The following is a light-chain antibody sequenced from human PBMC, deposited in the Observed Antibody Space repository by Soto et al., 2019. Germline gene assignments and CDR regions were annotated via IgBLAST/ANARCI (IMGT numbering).Light chain of an antibody. CDR2: DIS. Sequence: EIVLTQFPATLSLSPGERATLSCRASQSVSSYLAWYQQKPGQAPRLLIYDISNRATGIPARFMGSGSGTDFTLTLRSLEPEDSAVYYCPQRNAWPRNPFGQGTKLEI. J-gene: IGKJ2*01. CDR3: PQRNAWPRNP. CDR1: QSVSSY. V-gene: IGKV3-11*01.